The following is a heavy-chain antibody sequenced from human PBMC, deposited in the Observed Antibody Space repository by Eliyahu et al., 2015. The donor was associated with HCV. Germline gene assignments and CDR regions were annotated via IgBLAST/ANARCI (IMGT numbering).Heavy chain of an antibody. D-gene: IGHD3-16*01. Sequence: QVQLVQSGAEVKKPGSSVKLSCKASGGAFNRXAISWLRQAPGQGLEWMGGIIPMFATPNYAQRFHGRITITADESTTXVDMELXSLRSDDTXVYYCGGRLLLEDAARFYYGMDVWGQGTTVTVSS. CDR2: IIPMFATP. CDR3: GGRLLLEDAARFYYGMDV. V-gene: IGHV1-69*01. J-gene: IGHJ6*02. CDR1: GGAFNRXA.